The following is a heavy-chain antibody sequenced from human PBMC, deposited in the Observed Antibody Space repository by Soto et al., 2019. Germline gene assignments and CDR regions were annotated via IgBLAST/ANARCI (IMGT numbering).Heavy chain of an antibody. V-gene: IGHV3-74*03. Sequence: EVQLEESGGDLVQPGGSLRLSCAASGFTFSTYWMHWVRQAQGKGLVWVSRINSDGSITTYADSVKGRFTISRDNSKNTLYLQMNSLRAEDTAVYYCARVATGSYSWRESWGQGTLVTVSS. CDR2: INSDGSIT. CDR3: ARVATGSYSWRES. J-gene: IGHJ5*02. D-gene: IGHD1-26*01. CDR1: GFTFSTYW.